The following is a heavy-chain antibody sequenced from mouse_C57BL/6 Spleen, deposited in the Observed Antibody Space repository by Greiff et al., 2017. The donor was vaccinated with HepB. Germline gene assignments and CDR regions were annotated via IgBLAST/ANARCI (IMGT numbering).Heavy chain of an antibody. J-gene: IGHJ3*01. Sequence: EVQLQQSGPELVKPGASVKIPCKASGYTFTDYNMDWVKQSHGKSLEWIGDINPNNGGTIYNQKFKGKATLTVDKSSSTAYMELRSLTSEDTAVYYCASLNYYGSRRAWFAYWGQGTLVTVSA. CDR3: ASLNYYGSRRAWFAY. CDR2: INPNNGGT. V-gene: IGHV1-18*01. D-gene: IGHD1-1*01. CDR1: GYTFTDYN.